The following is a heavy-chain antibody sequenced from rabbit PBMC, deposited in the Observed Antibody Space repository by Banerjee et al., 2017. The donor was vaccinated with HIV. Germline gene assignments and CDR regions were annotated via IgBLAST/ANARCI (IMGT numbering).Heavy chain of an antibody. CDR1: GFSFSSGYW. D-gene: IGHD6-1*01. Sequence: QQQLVESGGGLVKPGASLTLTCTASGFSFSSGYWICWVRQAPGKGLEWIACIAVGSSGSTYYASWAKGRFTISKTSSTTVTLQMTSLTGADTATYFCARDLIASDGWWSFDLWGQGTLVTVS. J-gene: IGHJ4*01. V-gene: IGHV1S45*01. CDR2: IAVGSSGST. CDR3: ARDLIASDGWWSFDL.